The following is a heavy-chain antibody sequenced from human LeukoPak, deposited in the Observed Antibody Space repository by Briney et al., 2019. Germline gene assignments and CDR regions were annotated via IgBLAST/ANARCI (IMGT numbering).Heavy chain of an antibody. V-gene: IGHV1-69*05. CDR1: GGTFSSYA. CDR2: IIPIFGTA. D-gene: IGHD3-22*01. Sequence: LAASVKVSCKASGGTFSSYAISWVRQAPGQGLEWMGGIIPIFGTANYAQKFQGRVTITTDESTSTAYMELSSLRSEDTAVYYCAGHSYDSSGYFDYWGQGTLVTVSS. CDR3: AGHSYDSSGYFDY. J-gene: IGHJ4*02.